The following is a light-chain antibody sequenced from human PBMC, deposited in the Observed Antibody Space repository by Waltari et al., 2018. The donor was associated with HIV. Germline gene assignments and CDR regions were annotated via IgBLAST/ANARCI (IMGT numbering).Light chain of an antibody. V-gene: IGLV1-47*01. Sequence: QSVLTQPPSASGTPGQRVTISCSGSISNIGSNYVYWYQQLPGTAPKLLIYRNNQRPSGVPDRFSGSKSGNSASLAISGLRSEDEADYYCAAWDDSLSGLVFGGGTKLTVL. CDR2: RNN. J-gene: IGLJ2*01. CDR3: AAWDDSLSGLV. CDR1: ISNIGSNY.